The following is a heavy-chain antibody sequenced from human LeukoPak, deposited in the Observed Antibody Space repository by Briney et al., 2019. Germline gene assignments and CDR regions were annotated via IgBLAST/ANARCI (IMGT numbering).Heavy chain of an antibody. CDR1: GFTFSSYW. D-gene: IGHD3-10*01. CDR3: ARDLSKRMVRGDWFDP. J-gene: IGHJ5*02. CDR2: IKQDGSEK. Sequence: GGSLRLSCAASGFTFSSYWMSWVRQAPGKGLEWVANIKQDGSEKYYVDSAKGRFTISRDNAKNSLYLQMNSLRAEDTAVYYCARDLSKRMVRGDWFDPWGQGTLVTVSS. V-gene: IGHV3-7*01.